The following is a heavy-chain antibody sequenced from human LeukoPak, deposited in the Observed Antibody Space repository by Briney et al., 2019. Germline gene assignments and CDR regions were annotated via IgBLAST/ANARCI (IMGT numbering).Heavy chain of an antibody. V-gene: IGHV4-59*01. J-gene: IGHJ5*02. CDR3: ARGYRGYSSSSGDNWFDP. CDR2: IYYSGST. Sequence: PSETLSLTCTVSGGSISSYYWSWIRQPPGKGLEWIGYIYYSGSTNYNPSLKSRVTISVDTSKNQFSLKLSSVTAADTAVYYCARGYRGYSSSSGDNWFDPWGQGTLVTVSS. D-gene: IGHD6-6*01. CDR1: GGSISSYY.